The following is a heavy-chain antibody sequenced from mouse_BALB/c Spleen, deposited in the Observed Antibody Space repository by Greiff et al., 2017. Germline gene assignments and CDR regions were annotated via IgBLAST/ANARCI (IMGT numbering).Heavy chain of an antibody. Sequence: EVQRVESGGGLVKPGGSLKLSCAASGFTFSSYYMSWVRQTPEKRLELVAAINSNGGSTYYPDTVKGRFTISRDNAKNTLYLQMSSLKSEDTALYYFARRSKGSMDYWGQGTSVTVSS. CDR2: INSNGGST. J-gene: IGHJ4*01. CDR3: ARRSKGSMDY. D-gene: IGHD2-5*01. V-gene: IGHV5-6-2*01. CDR1: GFTFSSYY.